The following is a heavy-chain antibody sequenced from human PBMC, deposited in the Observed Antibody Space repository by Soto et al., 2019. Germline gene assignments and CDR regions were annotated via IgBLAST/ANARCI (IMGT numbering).Heavy chain of an antibody. D-gene: IGHD2-8*01. Sequence: SETLSLTCTVSARAISSYYWSWIRQSPGKGLEWIGHIYYSGSTNYNPSLRSRVTISEDTSKNQFSLKLTSVTAAHTAVYCCARDKFNDLFCKWGQRTLGTVS. CDR3: ARDKFNDLFCK. J-gene: IGHJ4*02. V-gene: IGHV4-59*12. CDR2: IYYSGST. CDR1: ARAISSYY.